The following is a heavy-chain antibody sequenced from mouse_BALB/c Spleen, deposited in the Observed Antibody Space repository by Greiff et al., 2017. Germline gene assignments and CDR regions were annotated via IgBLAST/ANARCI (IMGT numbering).Heavy chain of an antibody. CDR2: IWTGGGT. D-gene: IGHD2-10*02. J-gene: IGHJ2*01. CDR1: GFSLTSYD. Sequence: QVQLQQSGPGLVAPSQSLSITCTVSGFSLTSYDISWIRQPPGKGLEWLGVIWTGGGTNYNSAFMSRLSISKDNSKSQVFLKMNSLQTDDTAIYYCVRDGEYGNYFDYWGQGTTLTVSS. V-gene: IGHV2-9-2*01. CDR3: VRDGEYGNYFDY.